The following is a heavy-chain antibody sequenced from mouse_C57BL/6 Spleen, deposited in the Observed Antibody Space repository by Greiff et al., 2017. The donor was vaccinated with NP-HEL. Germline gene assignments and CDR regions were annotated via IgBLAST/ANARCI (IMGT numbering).Heavy chain of an antibody. J-gene: IGHJ4*01. CDR2: IWSGGST. D-gene: IGHD1-1*01. CDR1: GFSLTSYG. V-gene: IGHV2-2*01. Sequence: VQLQESGPGLVQPSQSLSITCTVSGFSLTSYGVHWVRQSPGKGLEWLGVIWSGGSTDYNAAFISRLSISKDNSKSQVFFKMNSLQADDTAIYYCARHLYYYGSSFYYAMDYWGQGTSVTVSS. CDR3: ARHLYYYGSSFYYAMDY.